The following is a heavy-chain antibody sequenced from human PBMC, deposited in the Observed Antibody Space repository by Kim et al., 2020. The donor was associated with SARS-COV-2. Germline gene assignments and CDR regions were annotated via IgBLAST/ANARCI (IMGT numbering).Heavy chain of an antibody. J-gene: IGHJ4*02. D-gene: IGHD2-15*01. CDR2: IKSKTDGGTT. Sequence: GGSLRLSCAASGFTFSNAWMSWVRQAPGKGLEWVGRIKSKTDGGTTDYAAPVKGRFTISRDDSKNTLYLQMNSLKTEDTAVYYCTTDFVGGYCSGGSCYHLDYWGQGTLVTVSS. CDR3: TTDFVGGYCSGGSCYHLDY. CDR1: GFTFSNAW. V-gene: IGHV3-15*01.